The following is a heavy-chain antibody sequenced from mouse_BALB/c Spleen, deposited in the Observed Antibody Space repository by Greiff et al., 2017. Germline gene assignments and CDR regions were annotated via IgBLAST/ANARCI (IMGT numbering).Heavy chain of an antibody. CDR2: IYPGDGDT. V-gene: IGHV1-82*01. CDR3: ANYGSSYEAMDY. D-gene: IGHD1-1*01. Sequence: QVQLQQSGPELVKPGASVKISCKASGYAFSSSWMNWVKQRPGQGLEWIGRIYPGDGDTNYNGKFKGKATLTADKSSSTAYMQLSSLTSVDSAVYYCANYGSSYEAMDYWGQGTSVTVSS. J-gene: IGHJ4*01. CDR1: GYAFSSSW.